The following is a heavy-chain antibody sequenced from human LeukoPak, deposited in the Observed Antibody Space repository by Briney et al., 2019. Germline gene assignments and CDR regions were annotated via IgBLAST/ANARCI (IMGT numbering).Heavy chain of an antibody. D-gene: IGHD6-19*01. J-gene: IGHJ4*02. CDR1: GFTVSSNY. CDR2: IYSGGST. V-gene: IGHV3-66*01. CDR3: ARWQIAVAFFDY. Sequence: GGSLRLSCAASGFTVSSNYMSWVRQAPGKGLEWVSVIYSGGSTYYADSVKGRFTISRGNSKNTLYLQMNSLRAEDTAVYYCARWQIAVAFFDYWGQGTLVTVSS.